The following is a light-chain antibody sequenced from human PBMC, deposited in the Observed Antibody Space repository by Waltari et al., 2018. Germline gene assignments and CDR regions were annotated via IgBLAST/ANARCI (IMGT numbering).Light chain of an antibody. J-gene: IGKJ2*01. CDR1: QSVLNSSNNKNY. Sequence: DIVMTQSPDSLAVSLGERATINCKSSQSVLNSSNNKNYLAWYQQKPGQPPQLLLYWASTRESGVSDRFSGSGSGTEFTLTISSLQAEDVAVYYCQQFYTTPRTFGQGTKLEIK. CDR2: WAS. V-gene: IGKV4-1*01. CDR3: QQFYTTPRT.